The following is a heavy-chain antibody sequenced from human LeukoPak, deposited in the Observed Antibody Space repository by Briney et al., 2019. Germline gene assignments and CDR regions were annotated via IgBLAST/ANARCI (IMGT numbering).Heavy chain of an antibody. J-gene: IGHJ5*02. CDR1: GFTFSSST. D-gene: IGHD3-22*01. Sequence: PGGSLRLSCAASGFTFSSSTMNWVRQAPGKGLEWVSSISTSSTYIYYADSVKGRFTISRDNAKNSLYLQMNSLRAEDTAVYYCVRDLNYHDSSGYYHWGQGTLVTVSS. CDR3: VRDLNYHDSSGYYH. CDR2: ISTSSTYI. V-gene: IGHV3-21*01.